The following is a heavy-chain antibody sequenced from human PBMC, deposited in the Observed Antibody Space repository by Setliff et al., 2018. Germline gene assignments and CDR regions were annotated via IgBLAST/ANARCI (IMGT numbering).Heavy chain of an antibody. CDR3: AREVVGARPYYYYMDV. V-gene: IGHV3-30*04. CDR1: GFTFSSYA. CDR2: ISYDGSNK. D-gene: IGHD2-15*01. Sequence: LRLSCAASGFTFSSYAMHWVRQAPGKGLEWVAVISYDGSNKYYADSVKGRFTISRDNSKDTLYLQMNSLRAEDTAVYYCAREVVGARPYYYYMDVWGKGTTVTVSS. J-gene: IGHJ6*03.